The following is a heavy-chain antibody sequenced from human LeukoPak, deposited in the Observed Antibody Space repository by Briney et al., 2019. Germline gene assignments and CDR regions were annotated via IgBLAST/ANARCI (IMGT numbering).Heavy chain of an antibody. V-gene: IGHV3-30*02. Sequence: GGSLRLSCAASGFTFSSYGMHWVRQAPGKGLEWVAFIRYDGSNKYYTDSVKGRFTISRDNSKNTLYLQMNSLRAEDTAVYYCAGSWSPYDAFDIWGQGTMVSVSS. CDR3: AGSWSPYDAFDI. CDR1: GFTFSSYG. J-gene: IGHJ3*02. D-gene: IGHD6-13*01. CDR2: IRYDGSNK.